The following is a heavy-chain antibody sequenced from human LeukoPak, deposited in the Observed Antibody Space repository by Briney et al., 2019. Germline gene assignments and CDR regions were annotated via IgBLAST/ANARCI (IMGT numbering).Heavy chain of an antibody. V-gene: IGHV1-2*02. D-gene: IGHD3-3*01. CDR1: GYTFTGYY. Sequence: ASVKVSCKASGYTFTGYYMHWVRQAPGQGLEWMGWINPNSGDTNYAQKFQGRVTMTRDTSISTAYMELSSLRSDDTAVYYCSRDFGEPVGYYMDVWGKGTTVTVSS. CDR2: INPNSGDT. J-gene: IGHJ6*03. CDR3: SRDFGEPVGYYMDV.